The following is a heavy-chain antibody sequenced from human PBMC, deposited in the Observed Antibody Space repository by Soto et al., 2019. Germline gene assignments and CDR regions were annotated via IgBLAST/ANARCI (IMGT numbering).Heavy chain of an antibody. V-gene: IGHV3-33*01. CDR1: GFTFSNYG. CDR3: ARDTGEEVDY. J-gene: IGHJ4*02. CDR2: IWYDGSYK. Sequence: QVQLVESGGGVVQPGRSLRLSCAASGFTFSNYGMHWVRQAPGKGLEWVAVIWYDGSYKYYSDSVKGRFTISRDNSKKTLYLQMNSLRAEDTAVYYCARDTGEEVDYWGQGTLVTVSS. D-gene: IGHD2-21*01.